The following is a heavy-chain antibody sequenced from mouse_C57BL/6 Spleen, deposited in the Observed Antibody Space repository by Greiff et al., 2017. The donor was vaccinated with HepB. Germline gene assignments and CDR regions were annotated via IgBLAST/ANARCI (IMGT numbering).Heavy chain of an antibody. V-gene: IGHV1-50*01. CDR1: GYTFTSYW. D-gene: IGHD4-1*01. CDR2: IDPSDSYT. J-gene: IGHJ2*01. Sequence: QVQLQQPGAELVKPGASVKLSCKASGYTFTSYWMQWVKQRPRQGLEWIGEIDPSDSYTNYNQKFKGKATLTVDTSSSTAYMQLSSLTSEDSAVYYCARLANWDDYWGQGTTLTVSS. CDR3: ARLANWDDY.